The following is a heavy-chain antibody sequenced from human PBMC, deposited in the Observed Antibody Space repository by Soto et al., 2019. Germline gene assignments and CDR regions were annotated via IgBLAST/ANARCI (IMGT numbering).Heavy chain of an antibody. CDR3: ARAYLGRLPRRADYYYALDV. CDR2: LGAARDP. CDR1: GFSFRDYD. J-gene: IGHJ6*02. V-gene: IGHV3-13*05. Sequence: GSLRLSCAASGFSFRDYDMHWVRQRKGKGLEWVSALGAARDPYYVGSVKGRFSVSRDNAQNSLFLQMNSLRVDDTAVYFCARAYLGRLPRRADYYYALDVWGRGTTVTVSS. D-gene: IGHD1-26*01.